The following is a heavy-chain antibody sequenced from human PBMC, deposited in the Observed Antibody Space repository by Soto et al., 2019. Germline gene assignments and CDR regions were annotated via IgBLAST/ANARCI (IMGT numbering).Heavy chain of an antibody. V-gene: IGHV4-59*01. CDR2: IYYSGST. J-gene: IGHJ2*01. Sequence: QVQLQESGPGLVKPSETQSLTCTVSGGSISTYYWNWIRQPPGKGLEWIGDIYYSGSTTYNPSLKSRVTLSVDTSKNQFSLKLTSVTAADTAVYFCARDSRAMRIFDLWGRGTLVTVSS. CDR3: ARDSRAMRIFDL. CDR1: GGSISTYY. D-gene: IGHD2-2*01.